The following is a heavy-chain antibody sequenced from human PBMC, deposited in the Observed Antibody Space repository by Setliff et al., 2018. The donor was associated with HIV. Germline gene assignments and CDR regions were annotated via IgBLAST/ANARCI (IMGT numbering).Heavy chain of an antibody. J-gene: IGHJ5*02. CDR3: ARGVVVAATRWFDP. CDR1: GGSISSYY. D-gene: IGHD2-15*01. V-gene: IGHV4-59*01. Sequence: SETLSLTCTVSGGSISSYYWSWIRQPPGKGLEWIGYIYYSGSTNYNPSLKSRVTISVDTSKNQFSLKLSTVTAADAAVYYCARGVVVAATRWFDPWGQGTLVTVS. CDR2: IYYSGST.